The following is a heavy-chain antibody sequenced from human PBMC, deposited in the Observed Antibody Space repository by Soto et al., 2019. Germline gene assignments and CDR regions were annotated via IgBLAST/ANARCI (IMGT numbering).Heavy chain of an antibody. CDR3: VRVWRLVGRYGMDV. D-gene: IGHD6-25*01. Sequence: EVQLVESGGGLVKPGGSLRLSCVGPGFIFSSYYMNWVRQAPGKELEWVSSISGGSAYIYYADSVKGRFTISRDNAKNSLYLEMNSLRVEDTAVYYCVRVWRLVGRYGMDVWGQGTTVTVSS. J-gene: IGHJ6*02. CDR2: ISGGSAYI. V-gene: IGHV3-21*02. CDR1: GFIFSSYY.